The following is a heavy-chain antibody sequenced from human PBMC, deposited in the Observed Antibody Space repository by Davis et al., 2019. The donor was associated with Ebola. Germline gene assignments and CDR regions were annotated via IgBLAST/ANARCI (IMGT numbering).Heavy chain of an antibody. CDR1: GYTLSDKY. V-gene: IGHV1-2*06. CDR2: INPNSGGT. D-gene: IGHD3-10*01. Sequence: ASVKVSCKASGYTLSDKYMHWVRQAPGQGLEWMGQINPNSGGTNYAQKFQGRVTMTRDTSISTAYMELSRLRSDDTAVYYCARGPYYGSVRIDYWGQGTLVTVSS. CDR3: ARGPYYGSVRIDY. J-gene: IGHJ4*02.